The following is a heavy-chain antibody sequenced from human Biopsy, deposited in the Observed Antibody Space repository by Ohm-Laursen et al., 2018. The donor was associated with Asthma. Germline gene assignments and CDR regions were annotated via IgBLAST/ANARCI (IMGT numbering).Heavy chain of an antibody. J-gene: IGHJ4*02. CDR1: GFTFRNFG. CDR2: ISSDVRE. CDR3: VRWRSGYPDHYSDF. D-gene: IGHD2-21*01. Sequence: SLRLSCAASGFTFRNFGMHWVRQAPGKGLEWVALISSDVREWYADSMKGRFTISRDNSKNTLDLQMNSLRGDDTAAYYCVRWRSGYPDHYSDFWGLGTLVTVSS. V-gene: IGHV3-30*03.